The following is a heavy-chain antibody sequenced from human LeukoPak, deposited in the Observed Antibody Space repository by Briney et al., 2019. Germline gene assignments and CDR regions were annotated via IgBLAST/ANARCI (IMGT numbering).Heavy chain of an antibody. CDR3: PKGQEKMTSINWFDP. CDR2: ISYDGRYK. J-gene: IGHJ5*02. D-gene: IGHD5-24*01. CDR1: GFTFSSVD. V-gene: IGHV3-30*18. Sequence: PGGSLRLSCAASGFTFSSVDFHWVRQAPGKGLEWVASISYDGRYKYYAGSVKGRFTISRDNSRTTLSLQMNSLSAEDTAVYYCPKGQEKMTSINWFDPWGQGTLVTVSS.